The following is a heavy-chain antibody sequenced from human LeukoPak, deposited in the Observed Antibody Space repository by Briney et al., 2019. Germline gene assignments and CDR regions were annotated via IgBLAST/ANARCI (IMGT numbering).Heavy chain of an antibody. V-gene: IGHV3-21*01. CDR1: GFTFGSHP. CDR2: ISSAGALQ. J-gene: IGHJ6*03. D-gene: IGHD2-8*01. CDR3: AKDDNRDLYDSYMDV. Sequence: GGSLRLPGEASGFTFGSHPLNWSRKAPGQGLGGVSSISSAGALQYSADSGKGGLTISRDNAKESLYLQLKSLGAKATAVYYCAKDDNRDLYDSYMDVWGEGTTVTLPS.